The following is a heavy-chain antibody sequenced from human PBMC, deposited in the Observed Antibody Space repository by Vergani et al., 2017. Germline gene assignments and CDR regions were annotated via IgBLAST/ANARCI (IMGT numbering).Heavy chain of an antibody. CDR1: GFTSSYYG. V-gene: IGHV3-30*03. CDR3: ATKSCGTPGCQIGYFRE. Sequence: QVHLVESGGGVVKPGRSLRLSCVVSGFTSSYYGMHWVRQAPGKVLELVAVISYDGTQKYYADSVKGRFTISRDNSKSTLYLQMNSLRTEDTAVYYCATKSCGTPGCQIGYFREWGQGTLVTVSS. D-gene: IGHD1-1*01. CDR2: ISYDGTQK. J-gene: IGHJ1*01.